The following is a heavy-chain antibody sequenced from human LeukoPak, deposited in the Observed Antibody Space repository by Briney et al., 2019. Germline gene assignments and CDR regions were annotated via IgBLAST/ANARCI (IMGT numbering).Heavy chain of an antibody. V-gene: IGHV4-39*01. CDR3: ARHVRSGSSLKNAIDN. CDR2: MYYSGST. CDR1: GGSISSSSYY. J-gene: IGHJ4*02. D-gene: IGHD1-26*01. Sequence: PSETLSLTCTVSGGSISSSSYYWGWIRQPPGKGLEWIATMYYSGSTYYNASLKSRVTISVDTSKNQFSLKLSSVTAADTAVYYCARHVRSGSSLKNAIDNWGQGTLVTVSS.